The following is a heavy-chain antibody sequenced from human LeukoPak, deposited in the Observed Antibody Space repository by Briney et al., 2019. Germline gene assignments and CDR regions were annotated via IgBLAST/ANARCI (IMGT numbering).Heavy chain of an antibody. V-gene: IGHV4-30-4*08. CDR2: IYYSGST. D-gene: IGHD6-19*01. CDR1: GGSISSGDYY. Sequence: SETLSLTCTVSGGSISSGDYYWSWIRQPPGKGLEWIGYIYYSGSTYYNPSLKSRVTISVDTSKNQFSLKLSSVTAADTAVYYCAREVGGIAVAAYYYMDVWGKGTTVTVSS. J-gene: IGHJ6*03. CDR3: AREVGGIAVAAYYYMDV.